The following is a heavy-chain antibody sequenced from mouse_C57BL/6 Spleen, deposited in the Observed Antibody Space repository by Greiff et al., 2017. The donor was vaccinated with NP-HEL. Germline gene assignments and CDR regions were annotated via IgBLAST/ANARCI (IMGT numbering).Heavy chain of an antibody. CDR1: GYTFTDYY. V-gene: IGHV1-26*01. Sequence: EVQLQQSGPELVKPGASVKISCKASGYTFTDYYMNWVKQSHGKSLEWIGDINPNNGGTSYNQKFKGKATLTVDKSSSTAYMELRSLTSEDSAVYYCARDPGGDYAMDYWGQGTSVTVSS. CDR3: ARDPGGDYAMDY. CDR2: INPNNGGT. J-gene: IGHJ4*01.